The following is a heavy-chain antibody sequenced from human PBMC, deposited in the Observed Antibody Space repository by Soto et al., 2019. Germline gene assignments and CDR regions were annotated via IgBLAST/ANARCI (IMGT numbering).Heavy chain of an antibody. D-gene: IGHD3-22*01. CDR3: ARANYYDSSVIARYYYGMDV. CDR1: GFTFSSYS. Sequence: PGGSLRLSCAASGFTFSSYSMNWVRQAPGKGLEWVSSISSSSSYIYYADSVKGRFTISRDNAKNSLYLQMSSLRAEDTAVYYCARANYYDSSVIARYYYGMDVWGQGTTVTVSS. J-gene: IGHJ6*02. CDR2: ISSSSSYI. V-gene: IGHV3-21*01.